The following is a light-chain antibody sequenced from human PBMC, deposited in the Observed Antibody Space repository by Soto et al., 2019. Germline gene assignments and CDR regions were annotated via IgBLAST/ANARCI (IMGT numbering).Light chain of an antibody. Sequence: DIQMTQSPSTLSASVGDRVTMTCRASQSISSWLAWYQQKPGKAPKLLIYKASSLESGVPSRFSGSGSGTEFTLTISSLQPDDFATYYCQQYNSYTVTFGQGTKVDIK. CDR2: KAS. J-gene: IGKJ1*01. CDR3: QQYNSYTVT. V-gene: IGKV1-5*03. CDR1: QSISSW.